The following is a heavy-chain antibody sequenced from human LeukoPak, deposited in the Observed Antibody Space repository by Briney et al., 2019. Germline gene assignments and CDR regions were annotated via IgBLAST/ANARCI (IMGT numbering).Heavy chain of an antibody. V-gene: IGHV4-61*02. D-gene: IGHD3-22*01. Sequence: SETLSLTCTVSGGSISSGSYYWSWIRQPAGKGLEWIGRIYTSGSTNYNPSLKSRVTISVDTSKNQFSLKLSSVTAADTAVYYCARAGPLRWLSSGKNFDYWGQGTLVTVSS. CDR1: GGSISSGSYY. CDR2: IYTSGST. J-gene: IGHJ4*02. CDR3: ARAGPLRWLSSGKNFDY.